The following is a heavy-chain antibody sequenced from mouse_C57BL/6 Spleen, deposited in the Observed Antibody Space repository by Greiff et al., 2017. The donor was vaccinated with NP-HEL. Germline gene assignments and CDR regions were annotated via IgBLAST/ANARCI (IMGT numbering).Heavy chain of an antibody. J-gene: IGHJ3*01. CDR1: GYTLTSYW. CDR3: AHSYGFRFAY. Sequence: QVQLQQPGAELVKPGASVKLSCKASGYTLTSYWMQWVKQRPGQGLEWIGEIDPSDSYTNYNQKFTGKATLTVDTSSSTAYMQLSSLTSEDSAVYYCAHSYGFRFAYWGQGTRVTVSA. V-gene: IGHV1-50*01. CDR2: IDPSDSYT. D-gene: IGHD1-1*01.